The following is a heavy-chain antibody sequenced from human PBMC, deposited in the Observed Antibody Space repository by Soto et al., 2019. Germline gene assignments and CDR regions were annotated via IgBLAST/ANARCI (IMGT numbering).Heavy chain of an antibody. J-gene: IGHJ6*02. CDR3: ARLSTYYSYAMDV. Sequence: QVQLQESGPGLVKPSETLSLTCTVSGGSISSYYWTWIRQPPGKGLECIGYISYSGSTNYNSSLNSGGTTSVDTSKNQFSLKLSSVSAADTAGYYCARLSTYYSYAMDVWGQGTTVTVSS. V-gene: IGHV4-59*08. CDR2: ISYSGST. CDR1: GGSISSYY.